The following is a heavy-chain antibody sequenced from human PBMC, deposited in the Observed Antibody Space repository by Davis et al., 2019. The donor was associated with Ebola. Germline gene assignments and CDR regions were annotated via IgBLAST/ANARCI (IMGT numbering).Heavy chain of an antibody. D-gene: IGHD2-15*01. Sequence: MPSETLSLTCTVSGGSISSYYWSWIRQPPGKGLEWIGYIYYSGSTNYNPSLKIRVTISVDTSKNKFSLKLSSVTAADTAVYYCAREQEGGGYGMDVWGQGTTVTVSS. V-gene: IGHV4-59*01. CDR3: AREQEGGGYGMDV. CDR1: GGSISSYY. CDR2: IYYSGST. J-gene: IGHJ6*02.